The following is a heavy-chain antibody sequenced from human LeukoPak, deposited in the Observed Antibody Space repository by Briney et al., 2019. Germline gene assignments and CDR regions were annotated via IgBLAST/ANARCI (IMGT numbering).Heavy chain of an antibody. CDR2: ISGSGGST. V-gene: IGHV3-23*01. D-gene: IGHD2-21*02. Sequence: PGGSLRLSCAASGLTFSSYAMSWVRQAPGKGLEWVSAISGSGGSTYYADSVKGRFTISRDNSKNTLYLQMNSLRAEDTAVYYCAKDIVVVTAPYYFDYWGQGTLVTVSS. CDR1: GLTFSSYA. J-gene: IGHJ4*02. CDR3: AKDIVVVTAPYYFDY.